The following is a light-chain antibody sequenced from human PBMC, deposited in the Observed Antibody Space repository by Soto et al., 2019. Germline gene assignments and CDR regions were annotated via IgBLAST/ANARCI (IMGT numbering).Light chain of an antibody. Sequence: EIELTPSPATLSVSAGGTVTLSCRASQSIRTNVAWYQQIPGQAPRLLVYGASTRATGVPARFSGSGSGIEFTITSSSLQSEDSAFYYCQQYFNWRLTWTFGPGTKV. J-gene: IGKJ1*01. CDR3: QQYFNWRLTWT. CDR2: GAS. CDR1: QSIRTN. V-gene: IGKV3-15*01.